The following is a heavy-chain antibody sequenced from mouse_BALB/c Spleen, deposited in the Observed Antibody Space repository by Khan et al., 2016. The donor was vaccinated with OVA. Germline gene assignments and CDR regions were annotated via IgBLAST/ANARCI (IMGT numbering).Heavy chain of an antibody. V-gene: IGHV3-6*02. Sequence: VQLKQSGPGLVKPSQSLSLTCSVTGYSITSGYYWNWIRQFPGNKLEWMGYISYDGSNNYNPSLKNRISITRDTSKNQFFLKLNSVTTEDTATYYCARRYGSFFAYWGQGTLVTVSA. CDR2: ISYDGSN. CDR3: ARRYGSFFAY. D-gene: IGHD6-1*01. J-gene: IGHJ3*01. CDR1: GYSITSGYY.